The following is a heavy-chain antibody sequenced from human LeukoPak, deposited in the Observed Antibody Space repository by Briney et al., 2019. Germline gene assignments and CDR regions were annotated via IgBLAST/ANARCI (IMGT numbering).Heavy chain of an antibody. CDR2: ISSSSSYT. CDR1: GFTFSSYS. CDR3: ARDSPDY. V-gene: IGHV3-21*01. J-gene: IGHJ4*02. Sequence: GGSLRLSCAASGFTFSSYSMSWVRQAPGKGLEWVSSISSSSSYTYYADSVKGRFTISRDNAKNTLYLQMNSLRAEDTAVYYCARDSPDYWGQGTLVTVSS.